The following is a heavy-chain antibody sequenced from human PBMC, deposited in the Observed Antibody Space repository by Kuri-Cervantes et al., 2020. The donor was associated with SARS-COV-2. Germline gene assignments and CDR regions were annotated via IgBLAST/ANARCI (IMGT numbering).Heavy chain of an antibody. CDR2: IYYSGST. Sequence: GSLRLSCTVSGGSISSSSYYWGWIRQPPGKGLEWIGSIYYSGSTYYNPSLKSRVTISVDTSKNQFSLKLSSVTAADTAVYYCATPARPGAFEAFDIWGQGTMVTVSS. V-gene: IGHV4-39*01. CDR1: GGSISSSSYY. CDR3: ATPARPGAFEAFDI. D-gene: IGHD6-6*01. J-gene: IGHJ3*02.